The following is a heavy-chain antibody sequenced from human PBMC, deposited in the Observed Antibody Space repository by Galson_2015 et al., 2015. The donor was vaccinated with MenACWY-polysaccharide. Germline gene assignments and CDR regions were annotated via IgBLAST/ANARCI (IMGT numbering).Heavy chain of an antibody. J-gene: IGHJ4*02. CDR3: NRDRPIDY. CDR1: GFTFGDYA. V-gene: IGHV3-49*03. CDR2: IRCKASGETT. Sequence: SLRVSCAASGFTFGDYAMAWFRQAPGKGLEWVGFIRCKASGETTGYAASVKGRFTISRDDSKRTSYLQMNSLQTEDTAIYYCNRDRPIDYWGQAPLVTVSS.